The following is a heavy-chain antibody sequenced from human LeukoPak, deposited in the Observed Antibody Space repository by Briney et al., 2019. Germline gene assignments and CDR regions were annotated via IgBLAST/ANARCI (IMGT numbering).Heavy chain of an antibody. V-gene: IGHV1-18*01. CDR3: ASAGITTEIDN. J-gene: IGHJ4*02. CDR1: GYTFTSYG. Sequence: ASVKVSCKASGYTFTSYGISWVRQAPGQGLEWMGWISNYNGNKNYAQKLQGRVTMTTDTSTSTAYMELRSLRSDDTALYYCASAGITTEIDNWGQGTLVTVSS. D-gene: IGHD4-17*01. CDR2: ISNYNGNK.